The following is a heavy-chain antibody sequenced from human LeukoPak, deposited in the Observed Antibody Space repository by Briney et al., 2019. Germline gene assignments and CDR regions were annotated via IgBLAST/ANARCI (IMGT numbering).Heavy chain of an antibody. Sequence: GGSLRLSCTASRFTFGSYAMSWVRQAPGKGLEWVSAISGSGGRTYYADSVKGRFTISRDNSKNTLYLQMNSLRAEDTAVYYCAKVGSNYDFWSGYFNDYYYYYMDVWGKGTTVTVSS. J-gene: IGHJ6*03. CDR2: ISGSGGRT. CDR1: RFTFGSYA. D-gene: IGHD3-3*01. V-gene: IGHV3-23*01. CDR3: AKVGSNYDFWSGYFNDYYYYYMDV.